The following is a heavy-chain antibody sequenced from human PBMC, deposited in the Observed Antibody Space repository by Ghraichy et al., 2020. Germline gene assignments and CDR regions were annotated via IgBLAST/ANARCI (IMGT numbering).Heavy chain of an antibody. J-gene: IGHJ5*02. V-gene: IGHV4-31*03. CDR1: GGSISSGGYY. CDR2: IYYSGST. CDR3: ARDNLNGEFGANWFDP. D-gene: IGHD3-10*01. Sequence: SETLSLTCTVSGGSISSGGYYWSWIRQHPGKGLEWIGYIYYSGSTYYNPSLKSRVTISVDTSKNQFSLKLSSVTAADTAVYYCARDNLNGEFGANWFDPCGQGTLFTVSP.